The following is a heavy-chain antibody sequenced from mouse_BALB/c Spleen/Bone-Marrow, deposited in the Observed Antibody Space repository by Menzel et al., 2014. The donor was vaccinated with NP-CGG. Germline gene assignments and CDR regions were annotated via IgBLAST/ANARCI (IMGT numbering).Heavy chain of an antibody. D-gene: IGHD1-3*01. CDR3: ARQEFAIYWYFDV. CDR2: IDPANGNT. CDR1: GFNIKDTY. J-gene: IGHJ1*01. Sequence: EVQLQQSGAELVKPGASVKLSCSASGFNIKDTYMHWVKQRPEQGLEWIGRIDPANGNTKYDPEFQDKATITADTSSNTVDLQLSSLSFEDTAVYYCARQEFAIYWYFDVWGAETTVTVSS. V-gene: IGHV14-3*02.